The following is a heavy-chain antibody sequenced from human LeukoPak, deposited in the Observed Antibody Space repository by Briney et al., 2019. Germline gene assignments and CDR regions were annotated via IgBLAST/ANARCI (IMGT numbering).Heavy chain of an antibody. Sequence: ASVKVSCKASGYTFSDYYMHWVRQAPGQGLEWMGWINPDSGGTKYAQKFQGRVTMTRDTSISTAYMELSRLRSDDTAVYYCARETSSSSTIWGQGTLVTVSS. CDR2: INPDSGGT. CDR3: ARETSSSSTI. J-gene: IGHJ4*02. D-gene: IGHD6-6*01. CDR1: GYTFSDYY. V-gene: IGHV1-2*02.